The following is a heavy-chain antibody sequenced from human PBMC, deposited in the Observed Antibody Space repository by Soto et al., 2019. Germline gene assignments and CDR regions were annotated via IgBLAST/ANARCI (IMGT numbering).Heavy chain of an antibody. V-gene: IGHV3-30*18. D-gene: IGHD5-12*01. CDR2: ISYDGSNK. J-gene: IGHJ6*02. CDR3: ANSLEMATIYYYGMDV. Sequence: GGSLRLSCAASGFTFSSYGMHWVRQAPGKGLEWVAVISYDGSNKYYADSVKGRFTISRDNSKNTLYLQMNSLRAEETAVYYCANSLEMATIYYYGMDVWGQGTTVTVSS. CDR1: GFTFSSYG.